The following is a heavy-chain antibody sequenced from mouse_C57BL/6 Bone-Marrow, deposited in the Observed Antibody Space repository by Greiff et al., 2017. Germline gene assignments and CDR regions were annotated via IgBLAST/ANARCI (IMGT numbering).Heavy chain of an antibody. J-gene: IGHJ4*01. V-gene: IGHV1-69*01. CDR2: IDPSDSYT. Sequence: QVQLQQPGAELVMPGASVKLSCKASGYTFTSYWMHWVKQRPGQGLEWIGDIDPSDSYTNYNQKFKGKSTLTVDKSSSTAYMQLSSLTSEDSAVYYCARSRDAMDYWGQGTSVTVSS. CDR1: GYTFTSYW. CDR3: ARSRDAMDY.